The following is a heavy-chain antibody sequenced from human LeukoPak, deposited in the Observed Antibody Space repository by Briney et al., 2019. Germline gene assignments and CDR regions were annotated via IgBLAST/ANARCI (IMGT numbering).Heavy chain of an antibody. D-gene: IGHD3-10*01. CDR1: GFTFSSYG. V-gene: IGHV3-33*06. Sequence: GRSLRLSCAASGFTFSSYGMHWVRQAPGKGLEWVAVIWYDGSNKYYADSVKGRFTISRDNSKNTLYLQMNNLRAEDTAVYYCAKDYYGSGSYRHFDQWGQGTLVTVSS. CDR3: AKDYYGSGSYRHFDQ. J-gene: IGHJ4*02. CDR2: IWYDGSNK.